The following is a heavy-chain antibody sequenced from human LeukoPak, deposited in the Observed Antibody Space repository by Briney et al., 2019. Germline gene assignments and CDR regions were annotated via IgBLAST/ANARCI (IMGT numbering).Heavy chain of an antibody. CDR2: FDPEDGET. D-gene: IGHD3-22*01. V-gene: IGHV1-24*01. CDR1: GYTLTELS. Sequence: ASVKVSCKVSGYTLTELSMHWVRQAPGKGLEWMVGFDPEDGETIYAQKFQGRVTMTEDTSTDTAYMELSSLRSEDTAVYYCAPITMIGDAFDIWGQGTMVTVSS. CDR3: APITMIGDAFDI. J-gene: IGHJ3*02.